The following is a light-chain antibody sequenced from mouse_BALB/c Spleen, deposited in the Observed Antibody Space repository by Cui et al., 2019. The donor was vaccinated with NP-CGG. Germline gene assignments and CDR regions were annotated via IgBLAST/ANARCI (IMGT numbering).Light chain of an antibody. Sequence: QPVVTQESPPTTSPGETVTLTCRSSTGAVTTSNYANWVQEKPDHLFTGLIGGTNNRAPGVPARFSGSLIGDKAALTITGAQTEDETIYFCALWYSTHWVFGGGTKLTVL. CDR2: GTN. CDR1: TGAVTTSNY. J-gene: IGLJ1*01. CDR3: ALWYSTHWV. V-gene: IGLV1*01.